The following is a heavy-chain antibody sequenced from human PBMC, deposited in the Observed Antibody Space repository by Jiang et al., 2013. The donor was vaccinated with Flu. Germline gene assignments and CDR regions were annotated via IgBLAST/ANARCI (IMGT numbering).Heavy chain of an antibody. Sequence: GKGLEWVSAISGSGGSTYYADSVKGRFTISRDNSKNTLYLQMNSLRAEDTAVYYCAKVAYSRASPSDYWGQGTLVTVSS. CDR2: ISGSGGST. J-gene: IGHJ4*02. D-gene: IGHD6-13*01. CDR3: AKVAYSRASPSDY. V-gene: IGHV3-23*01.